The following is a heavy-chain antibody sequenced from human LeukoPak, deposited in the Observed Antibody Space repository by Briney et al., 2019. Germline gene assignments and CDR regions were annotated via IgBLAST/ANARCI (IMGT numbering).Heavy chain of an antibody. D-gene: IGHD4-23*01. V-gene: IGHV1-8*01. J-gene: IGHJ4*02. CDR2: MNPNSGNT. CDR3: ARDYGGNSDFDY. Sequence: ASVKVSCKASGYTFTSYDINWVRQATGQGLEWMGWMNPNSGNTGYAQKFQGRVTMTRDTSISTAYMELSSLRSEDTAVYYCARDYGGNSDFDYWGQGTLVTVSS. CDR1: GYTFTSYD.